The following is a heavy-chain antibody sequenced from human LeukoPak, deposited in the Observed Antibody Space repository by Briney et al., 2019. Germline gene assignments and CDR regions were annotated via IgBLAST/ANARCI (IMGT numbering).Heavy chain of an antibody. V-gene: IGHV3-15*01. J-gene: IGHJ6*03. CDR1: GFTFSNAW. Sequence: GGSLRLSCAASGFTFSNAWMSWVRQAPGKGLEWVGRIKSKTDGGTTDYAAPVKGRFTISRDDSKNTLYLQMNSLKTEDTAVCYCTTNDFLYYYYYMDVWGKGTTVTVSS. CDR2: IKSKTDGGTT. D-gene: IGHD3-3*01. CDR3: TTNDFLYYYYYMDV.